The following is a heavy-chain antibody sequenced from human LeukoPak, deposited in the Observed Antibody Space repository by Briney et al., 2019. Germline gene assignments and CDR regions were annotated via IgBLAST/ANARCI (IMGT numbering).Heavy chain of an antibody. D-gene: IGHD2-2*01. J-gene: IGHJ4*02. Sequence: GGSLRLSCAASGFTFSTYAMSWVRQAPGKGLEWVSGLTGGGGGTSYADSVKGRFTISRDNSKNTLYLQMNSLRAEDTALYYCARRLVTAGITDFFDSWGQGTLVSVSS. V-gene: IGHV3-23*01. CDR2: LTGGGGGT. CDR3: ARRLVTAGITDFFDS. CDR1: GFTFSTYA.